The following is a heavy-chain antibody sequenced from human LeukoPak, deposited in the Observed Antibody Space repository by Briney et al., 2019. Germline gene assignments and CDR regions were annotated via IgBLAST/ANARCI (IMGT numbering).Heavy chain of an antibody. CDR1: GFTVNSNY. D-gene: IGHD1-26*01. CDR2: IHSGGST. CDR3: ARTMEVGATLDP. J-gene: IGHJ5*02. V-gene: IGHV3-53*01. Sequence: PGGSLRLSCAASGFTVNSNYMSWVRQAPGRWLEWVSDIHSGGSTYYADSVKGRFTISRDNSKNTLYLQMNSLRAEDTAVYYCARTMEVGATLDPWGQGTLVTVSS.